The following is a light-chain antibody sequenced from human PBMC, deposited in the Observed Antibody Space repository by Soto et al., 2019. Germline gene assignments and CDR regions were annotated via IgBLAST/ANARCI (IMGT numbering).Light chain of an antibody. Sequence: SALTHPASVYGSPGQSITISCTGTSSDVGGHNSVSWYRQDPGKAPKLMIYDVTNRPSGVSNRFSGSKSGNTASLTISGLQAEDEADYYCSSFTSSITYVFGTGTKVTVL. CDR1: SSDVGGHNS. CDR2: DVT. CDR3: SSFTSSITYV. V-gene: IGLV2-14*01. J-gene: IGLJ1*01.